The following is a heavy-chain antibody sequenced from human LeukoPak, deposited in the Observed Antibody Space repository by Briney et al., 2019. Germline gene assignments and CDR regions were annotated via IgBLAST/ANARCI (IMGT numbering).Heavy chain of an antibody. CDR1: GGSISSGGDY. CDR2: IYYSGST. CDR3: ACDGSGSYSDAFHI. D-gene: IGHD3-10*01. V-gene: IGHV4-31*03. Sequence: SETLSLTCTVSGGSISSGGDYWSWIHQHPGKGLEWIGYIYYSGSTYYNPSLKRRVTISVDTSKNQFSLKLSSVTAADTAVYYCACDGSGSYSDAFHIWDQGTMVTVSS. J-gene: IGHJ3*02.